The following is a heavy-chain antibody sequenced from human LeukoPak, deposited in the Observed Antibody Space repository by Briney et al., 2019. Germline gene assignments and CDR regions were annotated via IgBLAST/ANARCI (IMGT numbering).Heavy chain of an antibody. CDR2: IGSSSNYI. D-gene: IGHD6-19*01. CDR3: VKDSVAVTGTGNIDY. CDR1: GFTFSSYS. V-gene: IGHV3-21*04. J-gene: IGHJ4*02. Sequence: GGSLRLSCAASGFTFSSYSMNWVRQAPGMGLEWVSSIGSSSNYIYYADSVKGRFTISRDNAKNSLYLQMNSLRAEDTALYYCVKDSVAVTGTGNIDYWGQGTLVTVSS.